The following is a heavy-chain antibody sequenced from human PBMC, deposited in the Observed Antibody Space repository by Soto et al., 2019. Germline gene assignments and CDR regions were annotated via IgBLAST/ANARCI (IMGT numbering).Heavy chain of an antibody. J-gene: IGHJ5*02. Sequence: QVQLQESGPGLAKPSGTLSLTCAVSGGSISSSNWWRWVRQPPGKGLEWIGEIYHSGSTNYNPSLKSRVTISVDKSKNQFSLKLSSVTAADTAVYYCARSYMVRGVANWFDPWGQGTLVTVSS. CDR3: ARSYMVRGVANWFDP. D-gene: IGHD3-10*01. CDR1: GGSISSSNW. V-gene: IGHV4-4*02. CDR2: IYHSGST.